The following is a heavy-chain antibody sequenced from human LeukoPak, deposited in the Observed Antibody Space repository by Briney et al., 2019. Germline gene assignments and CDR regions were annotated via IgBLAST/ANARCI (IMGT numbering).Heavy chain of an antibody. CDR3: ARGQVDTTMIIGGWFDH. J-gene: IGHJ5*02. CDR2: IRPYTGHT. Sequence: GASVKVSCKTYGPGFSSFVIAWVRQAPGQGLEWLGWIRPYTGHTNYAPKFRGRVTMTTDTPTRTVYMDLRSLRSDDTAVYYCARGQVDTTMIIGGWFDHWGQGTLVIVSS. V-gene: IGHV1-18*04. D-gene: IGHD5-18*01. CDR1: GPGFSSFV.